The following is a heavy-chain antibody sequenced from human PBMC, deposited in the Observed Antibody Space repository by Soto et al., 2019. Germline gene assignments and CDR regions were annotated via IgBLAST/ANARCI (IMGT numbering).Heavy chain of an antibody. CDR1: GYTFTSYA. V-gene: IGHV1-3*01. Sequence: GASVKVSCKTSGYTFTSYAIHWVRQVPGQRLEWMGWVYGDNGNTKYLEKFQGRATFTRDTSASTAYMELSNLRSEDTALYYCAAVDIGDYWGQGTLVTVSS. J-gene: IGHJ4*02. CDR2: VYGDNGNT. D-gene: IGHD5-12*01. CDR3: AAVDIGDY.